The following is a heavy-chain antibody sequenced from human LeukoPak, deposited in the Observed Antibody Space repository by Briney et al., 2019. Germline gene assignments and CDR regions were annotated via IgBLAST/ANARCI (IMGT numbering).Heavy chain of an antibody. CDR1: GGSISSGGYY. CDR2: TYNSGNT. J-gene: IGHJ5*02. V-gene: IGHV4-61*08. D-gene: IGHD5-18*01. Sequence: PSETLSLTCTVSGGSISSGGYYWSWIRQPPGKGLEWIGYTYNSGNTNYNPSLKSRVSISVDTSKTQFFLRLSSVTAADTAVYYCARNRGYLGWFDPWGQGTLVTVS. CDR3: ARNRGYLGWFDP.